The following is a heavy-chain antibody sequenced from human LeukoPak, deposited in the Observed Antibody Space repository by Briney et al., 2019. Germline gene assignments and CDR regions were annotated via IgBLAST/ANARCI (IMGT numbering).Heavy chain of an antibody. D-gene: IGHD4-23*01. Sequence: GGSLRLSCAGSGFTFSGYSMNWVRQAPGRGLEWVSYISGSSSTIYYADSVKGRFTTSRDNAENSLYLQMNSLRAEDTALYYCAKDISGGNSASAFDIWGQGTMVTVSS. J-gene: IGHJ3*02. V-gene: IGHV3-48*04. CDR2: ISGSSSTI. CDR3: AKDISGGNSASAFDI. CDR1: GFTFSGYS.